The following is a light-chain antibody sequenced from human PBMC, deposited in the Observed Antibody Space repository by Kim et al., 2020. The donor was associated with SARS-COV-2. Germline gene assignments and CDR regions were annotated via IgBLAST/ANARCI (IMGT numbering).Light chain of an antibody. CDR2: GAS. Sequence: EIVLTQSPGTLSLSPGERATLSCRASQSVSSSYLAWYQQNPGQAPRPLIYGASSRATGIPDRFSGSGSGTDFTLTISRLEPEDFAVYYCQQYGSSPYTFGQGTKLEI. J-gene: IGKJ2*01. CDR3: QQYGSSPYT. V-gene: IGKV3-20*01. CDR1: QSVSSSY.